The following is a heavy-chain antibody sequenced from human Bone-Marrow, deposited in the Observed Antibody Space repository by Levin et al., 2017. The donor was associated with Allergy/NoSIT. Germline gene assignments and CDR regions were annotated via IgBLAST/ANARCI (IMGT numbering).Heavy chain of an antibody. CDR1: GFTFSSNA. Sequence: TGGSLRLSCAASGFTFSSNAMHWVRQPPGKGLEWLAVISYDGAHQYHADSVKGRFTISRDNSRNNLYLQMSSLSPEDTAVYYCGRDGGVTVGGVWNAVDVWGPGTTVTVAS. D-gene: IGHD3-16*01. CDR2: ISYDGAHQ. J-gene: IGHJ6*02. CDR3: GRDGGVTVGGVWNAVDV. V-gene: IGHV3-30-3*01.